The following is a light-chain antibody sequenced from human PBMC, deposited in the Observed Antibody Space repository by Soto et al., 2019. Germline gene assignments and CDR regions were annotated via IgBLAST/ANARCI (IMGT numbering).Light chain of an antibody. CDR1: QDISNY. CDR2: DAI. Sequence: DIQMTQSPSSLSASVGDRVTITCQASQDISNYLNWYQQKPGKAPKLLIYDAINLETGVPSRFSGSWIWTDFTFTIKRPEPGGNATNYCQRNDKGPLNFGGGTRVEIK. V-gene: IGKV1-33*01. CDR3: QRNDKGPLN. J-gene: IGKJ4*01.